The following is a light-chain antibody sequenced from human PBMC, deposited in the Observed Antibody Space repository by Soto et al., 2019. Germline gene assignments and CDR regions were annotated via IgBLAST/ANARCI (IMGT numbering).Light chain of an antibody. V-gene: IGLV2-14*01. Sequence: QSVLTQPASVSGSPGQSITISCTGTSSDVGDNKYVSWYQQHPGKAPKLIIYEVYYRPSGVSNRFSGSKSGNTASLTISGLQAEDESHYFCSSYTSRTVIFGGGTKLTDL. J-gene: IGLJ2*01. CDR1: SSDVGDNKY. CDR2: EVY. CDR3: SSYTSRTVI.